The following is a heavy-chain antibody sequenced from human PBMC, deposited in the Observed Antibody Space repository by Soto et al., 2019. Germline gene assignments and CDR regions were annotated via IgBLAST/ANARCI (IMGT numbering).Heavy chain of an antibody. CDR1: GYTFTSYG. V-gene: IGHV1-18*01. CDR3: ARGRYGDY. D-gene: IGHD1-1*01. Sequence: QGHLVQSGAEVKKPGASVKVSCKASGYTFTSYGITWVRQAPGQGLEWMGWISAHNGNTDYAQKLQGRVIVTRDTSTSTAYMELRGLRSDDTTVYYCARGRYGDYWGQGALVTVSS. J-gene: IGHJ4*02. CDR2: ISAHNGNT.